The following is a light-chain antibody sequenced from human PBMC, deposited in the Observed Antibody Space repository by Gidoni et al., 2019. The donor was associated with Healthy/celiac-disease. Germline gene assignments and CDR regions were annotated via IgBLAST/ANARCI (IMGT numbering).Light chain of an antibody. Sequence: EIVLTQSPATLSLSPGERATLSCRASQSVSSYLAWYQQKPGQAPRLLIYDASNRATGIPARFSGSGSGTDFTLTISSLEPEDFAVYYCQQRSNWPLPYTFXQXTKLEIK. CDR1: QSVSSY. CDR3: QQRSNWPLPYT. V-gene: IGKV3-11*01. CDR2: DAS. J-gene: IGKJ2*01.